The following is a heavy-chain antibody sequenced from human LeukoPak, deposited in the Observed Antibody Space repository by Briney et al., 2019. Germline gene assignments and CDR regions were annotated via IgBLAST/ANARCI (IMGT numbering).Heavy chain of an antibody. D-gene: IGHD4-17*01. CDR1: GFTFSIYN. J-gene: IGHJ4*02. V-gene: IGHV3-21*01. Sequence: PGRSLRLSCAASGFTFSIYNMNWVRQAPGKGLEWVSSISSSSSYIYYADSVKGRFTISRDNAKNSLCLQMNSLRAEDTAVYYCARLTTTVTTPFDYWGQGTLVTVSS. CDR2: ISSSSSYI. CDR3: ARLTTTVTTPFDY.